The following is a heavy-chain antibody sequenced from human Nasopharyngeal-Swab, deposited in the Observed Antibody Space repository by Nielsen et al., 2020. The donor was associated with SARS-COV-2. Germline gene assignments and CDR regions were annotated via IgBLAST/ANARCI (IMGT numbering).Heavy chain of an antibody. CDR2: IFYTGNT. Sequence: SETLSLTCTVSGDSISSYYWSWIRQSPGEGLEWIGYIFYTGNTKSNPSLKSRVTLSVDTSKTQFSLNLTSVTAADTAVYYCARHSSTTRGWFDPWGQGTLVTVSS. CDR1: GDSISSYY. V-gene: IGHV4-59*08. J-gene: IGHJ5*02. CDR3: ARHSSTTRGWFDP. D-gene: IGHD5/OR15-5a*01.